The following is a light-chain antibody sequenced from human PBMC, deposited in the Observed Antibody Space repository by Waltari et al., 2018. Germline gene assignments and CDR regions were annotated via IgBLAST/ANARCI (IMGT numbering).Light chain of an antibody. CDR2: LGS. J-gene: IGKJ2*01. Sequence: DIVMTQSPLSLPVSPGEPASISCRSSQSLLHSNGYNYLDWYLQKPGQSPQLLIYLGSNRASGVPDRFSGSGSGTDFTLKISRVEAEDFGIYYCMQALQTPAYTFGQGTKLEI. CDR1: QSLLHSNGYNY. V-gene: IGKV2-28*01. CDR3: MQALQTPAYT.